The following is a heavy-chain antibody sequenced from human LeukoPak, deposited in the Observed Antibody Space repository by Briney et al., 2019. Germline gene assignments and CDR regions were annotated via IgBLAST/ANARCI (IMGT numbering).Heavy chain of an antibody. CDR2: IYYSGST. CDR3: ARDENYDILTGSANNWFDP. V-gene: IGHV4-59*12. CDR1: GGSISSYY. Sequence: SETLSLTCTVSGGSISSYYWSWIRQPPGKGLEWIGYIYYSGSTNYNPSLKSRVTISVDTSKNQFSLKLSSVTAADTAVYYCARDENYDILTGSANNWFDPWGQGTLVTVSS. D-gene: IGHD3-9*01. J-gene: IGHJ5*02.